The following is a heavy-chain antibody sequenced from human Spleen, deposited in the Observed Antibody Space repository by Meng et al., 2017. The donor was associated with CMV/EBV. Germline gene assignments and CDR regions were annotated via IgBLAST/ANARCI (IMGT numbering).Heavy chain of an antibody. CDR1: GGSFSGYY. Sequence: LHLPCAVYGGSFSGYYWSWIRQPPGKGLEWIGEINHSGSTNYNPSLKSRVTISVDTSKNQFSLKLSSVTAADTAVYYCARGVVFDYWGQGTLVTVSS. CDR3: ARGVVFDY. J-gene: IGHJ4*02. V-gene: IGHV4-34*01. CDR2: INHSGST.